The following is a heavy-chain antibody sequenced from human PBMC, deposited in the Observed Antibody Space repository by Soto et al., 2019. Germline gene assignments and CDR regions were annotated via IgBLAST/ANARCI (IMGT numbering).Heavy chain of an antibody. CDR1: GFSFNSYA. D-gene: IGHD3-10*01. CDR3: VKQRGSGKTYSYNMDV. Sequence: EVQLLESGGGLVQPGGSLRLSCETSGFSFNSYAMTWVRQAPGMGLEWVAVINYNSRATFHAQSVKGRFTISRDNSRNTVFLQMDSLRAEDTAVYYCVKQRGSGKTYSYNMDVWGLGTTVIVSS. V-gene: IGHV3-23*01. J-gene: IGHJ6*02. CDR2: INYNSRAT.